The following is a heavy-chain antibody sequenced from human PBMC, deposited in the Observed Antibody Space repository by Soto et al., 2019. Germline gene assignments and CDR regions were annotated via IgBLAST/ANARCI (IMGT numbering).Heavy chain of an antibody. J-gene: IGHJ4*02. Sequence: GRSLILSCGASGFTFTRYSMNWVRQAPGKGLEWVSSISSTTNYIYYGDSMKGRFTISRDNDKNSLYLEMNSLRAEDTAVYYCARESEDLTSNFDYWGQGTLVTVPS. V-gene: IGHV3-21*06. CDR2: ISSTTNYI. CDR3: ARESEDLTSNFDY. CDR1: GFTFTRYS.